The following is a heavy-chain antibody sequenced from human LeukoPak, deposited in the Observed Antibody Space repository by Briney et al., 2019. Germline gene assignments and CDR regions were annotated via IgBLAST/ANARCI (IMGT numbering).Heavy chain of an antibody. Sequence: SETLSLPCTVSGGSISSYYWSWIRQPPGKGREWIGYIYYSGSTNYNPSLKSRVTISVDRSKNQFSLKLSSVTAADTAVYYCARAPAVTTSFDYWGQGTLVTVSS. CDR3: ARAPAVTTSFDY. CDR1: GGSISSYY. CDR2: IYYSGST. D-gene: IGHD4-11*01. V-gene: IGHV4-59*12. J-gene: IGHJ4*02.